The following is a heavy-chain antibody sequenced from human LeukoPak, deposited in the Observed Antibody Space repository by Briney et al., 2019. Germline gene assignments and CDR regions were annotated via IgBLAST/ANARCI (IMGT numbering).Heavy chain of an antibody. CDR3: AKAQRLLPTNNWFDP. CDR2: ISGSGGST. J-gene: IGHJ5*02. CDR1: GFTFSSYA. Sequence: PGGSLRLSCAASGFTFSSYAMSWVRQAPGKGLEWVSAISGSGGSTYYADSVKGRFTISRDNSKNTLYLQMNSLRAEDTAVYCCAKAQRLLPTNNWFDPWGQGTLVTVSS. V-gene: IGHV3-23*01. D-gene: IGHD2-15*01.